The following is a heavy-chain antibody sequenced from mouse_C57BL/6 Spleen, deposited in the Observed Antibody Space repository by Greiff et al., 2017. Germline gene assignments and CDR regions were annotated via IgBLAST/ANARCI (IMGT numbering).Heavy chain of an antibody. CDR3: ARKGLYSNYGGFAY. Sequence: VQLQQSGAELVKPGASVKLSCKASGYTFTSYWMQWVKQRPGQGLEWIGEIDPSDSYTNYNQKFKGKATLTVDTSSSTAYMQLSSLTSEDSAVYYCARKGLYSNYGGFAYWGQGTLVTVSA. CDR1: GYTFTSYW. J-gene: IGHJ3*01. D-gene: IGHD2-5*01. V-gene: IGHV1-50*01. CDR2: IDPSDSYT.